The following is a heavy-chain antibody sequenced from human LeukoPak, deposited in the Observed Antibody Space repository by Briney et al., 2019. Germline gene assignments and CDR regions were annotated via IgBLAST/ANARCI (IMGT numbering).Heavy chain of an antibody. V-gene: IGHV1-69*13. CDR1: GGTFSSYA. CDR2: IIPTFGTA. J-gene: IGHJ5*02. Sequence: SVKVSCKASGGTFSSYAISWVRQAPGQGLEWMGGIIPTFGTANYAQKFQGRVTITADESTSTAYMELSSLRSEDTAVYYCARVPYSSSWYNWFDPWGQGTLVTVSS. CDR3: ARVPYSSSWYNWFDP. D-gene: IGHD6-13*01.